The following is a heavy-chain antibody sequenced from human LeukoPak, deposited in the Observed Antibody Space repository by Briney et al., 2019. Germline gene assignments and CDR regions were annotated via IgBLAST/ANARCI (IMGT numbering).Heavy chain of an antibody. V-gene: IGHV3-48*03. Sequence: PGGSLRLSCAASGFTFSSYEMNWVRQAPGKGLEWVSYISSSGSTIYYADSVKGRFTISRDNAKNSLYLQMNSLRAENTAMYYCAKDRGGWYYFDYWGQGTLVTVSS. CDR3: AKDRGGWYYFDY. D-gene: IGHD6-19*01. CDR1: GFTFSSYE. J-gene: IGHJ4*02. CDR2: ISSSGSTI.